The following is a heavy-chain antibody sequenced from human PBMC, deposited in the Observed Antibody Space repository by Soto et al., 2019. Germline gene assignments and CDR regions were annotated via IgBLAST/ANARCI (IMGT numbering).Heavy chain of an antibody. CDR2: ISSRSSTI. V-gene: IGHV3-48*01. D-gene: IGHD5-12*01. J-gene: IGHJ4*02. CDR3: AREGRYNCSDYFDY. Sequence: GSLRLSCGASGFTFSSHSMNWVRQAPGQGLEGISYISSRSSTIFYADSAKGRFTMSIDKDNSSLYLKTNNLRAKDTALYFCAREGRYNCSDYFDYWGQGTLVTVSS. CDR1: GFTFSSHS.